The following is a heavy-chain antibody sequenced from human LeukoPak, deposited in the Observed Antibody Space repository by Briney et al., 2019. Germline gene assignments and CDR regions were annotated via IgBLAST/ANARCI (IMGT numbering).Heavy chain of an antibody. J-gene: IGHJ4*02. V-gene: IGHV4-4*09. CDR2: IYTSGST. CDR1: GGSISSYY. D-gene: IGHD6-13*01. Sequence: SETLSLTCTVSGGSISSYYWSWIRQPPGKGLEWIGYIYTSGSTNYNPSLKSRVTISVDTSKNQLSLKLSSVTAADTAVYYCARHITPAAAGSPFDYWGQGTLVTVSS. CDR3: ARHITPAAAGSPFDY.